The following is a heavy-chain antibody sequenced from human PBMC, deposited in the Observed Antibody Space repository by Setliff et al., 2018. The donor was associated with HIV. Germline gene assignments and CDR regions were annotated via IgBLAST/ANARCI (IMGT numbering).Heavy chain of an antibody. V-gene: IGHV5-51*01. CDR3: ARSRVGSSDAFDV. Sequence: GDSLKISCKTSGYSFTSNWNGWVRQTPGKGMEWMAIIYPGDSDTTYNPSFQGQVTISVDKSITSAFLQLRRVKVSDTGLYFCARSRVGSSDAFDVWGQGTLVTVSS. D-gene: IGHD3-10*01. CDR2: IYPGDSDT. CDR1: GYSFTSNW. J-gene: IGHJ3*01.